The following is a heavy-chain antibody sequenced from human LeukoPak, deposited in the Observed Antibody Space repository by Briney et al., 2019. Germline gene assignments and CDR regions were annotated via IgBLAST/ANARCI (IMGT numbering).Heavy chain of an antibody. CDR3: ASLGSGSSRIIDFDY. Sequence: ASVKVSCKASGYTFTSYYMHWVRQAPGQGLEWMGIIDPSGGGTNYAQKFQGRVTMTRDTSTSTVYMELSSLRSEDTAVYYCASLGSGSSRIIDFDYWGQGTLVTVCS. D-gene: IGHD3-10*01. CDR2: IDPSGGGT. V-gene: IGHV1-46*01. CDR1: GYTFTSYY. J-gene: IGHJ4*02.